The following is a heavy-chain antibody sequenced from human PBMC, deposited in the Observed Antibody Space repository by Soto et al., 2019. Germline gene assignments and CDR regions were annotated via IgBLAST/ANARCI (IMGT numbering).Heavy chain of an antibody. J-gene: IGHJ4*02. CDR3: ARDLNLGLAAG. V-gene: IGHV1-18*01. CDR2: INPYNGNI. Sequence: QVQLVQSGAEVKKPGASVKVSCKASGYTFTSYSISWVRQAPGQGLEWMGWINPYNGNIKYAQKLQGRVTMTTDTSTSTAYMELRSLRSDDTAVYYCARDLNLGLAAGWGLGFLVTVSS. CDR1: GYTFTSYS. D-gene: IGHD6-13*01.